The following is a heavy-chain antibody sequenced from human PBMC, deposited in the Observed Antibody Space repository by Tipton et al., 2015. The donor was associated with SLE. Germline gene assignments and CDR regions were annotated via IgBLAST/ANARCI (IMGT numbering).Heavy chain of an antibody. V-gene: IGHV4-39*07. Sequence: LRLSCAASGFTFSSFDMNWVRQAPGKGLEWVGSIYYSGSTYYNPSLKSRVTVSADTSKNQFSLKLSSVTTADTAVYYCARDRDIVLEPVPIPPAFDIWGQGTMVTVSS. J-gene: IGHJ3*02. CDR3: ARDRDIVLEPVPIPPAFDI. CDR2: IYYSGST. D-gene: IGHD2-2*02. CDR1: GFTFSSFD.